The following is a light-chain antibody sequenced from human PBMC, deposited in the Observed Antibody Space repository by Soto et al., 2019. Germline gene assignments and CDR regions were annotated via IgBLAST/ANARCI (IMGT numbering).Light chain of an antibody. Sequence: EIVLTQSPATLSLSPGETATLSCRASESVSSYLVWYQQKPGQAPRLLIYDASSRATGIPARFSGSGSGTDFTLTISSLEPEDFAVYYCQQRANWPPITFGQGTRLEIK. CDR1: ESVSSY. J-gene: IGKJ5*01. CDR2: DAS. V-gene: IGKV3-11*01. CDR3: QQRANWPPIT.